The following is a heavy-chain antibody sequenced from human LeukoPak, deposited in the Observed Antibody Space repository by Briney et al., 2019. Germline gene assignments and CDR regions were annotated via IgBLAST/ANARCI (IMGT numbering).Heavy chain of an antibody. D-gene: IGHD6-19*01. CDR1: GYRFTRYW. CDR2: IYPGDSDT. CDR3: ARHAYSSYWFDP. Sequence: GKPLQISCKCSGYRFTRYWIGWARQMPGKGLEWMGIIYPGDSDTRYSSSFQGQVTISADKSISTAYLQWSSLKASDTAMYYCARHAYSSYWFDPWGQGTLVTVSS. J-gene: IGHJ5*02. V-gene: IGHV5-51*01.